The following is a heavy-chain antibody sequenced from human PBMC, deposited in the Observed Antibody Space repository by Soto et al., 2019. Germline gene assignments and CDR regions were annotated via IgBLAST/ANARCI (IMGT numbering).Heavy chain of an antibody. V-gene: IGHV1-18*01. Sequence: QVQLVQSGGEVKRPGASVKVSCKTSGYTFSNYGITWVRQAPGQPLEWLGWISLYSDGANYAQKFQGRVSMTTDTSTTTAHKELRSLGSDDTAVYYCARVIPGAEAWFGPWGQGTLVTVSS. CDR1: GYTFSNYG. J-gene: IGHJ5*02. CDR2: ISLYSDGA. D-gene: IGHD2-2*01. CDR3: ARVIPGAEAWFGP.